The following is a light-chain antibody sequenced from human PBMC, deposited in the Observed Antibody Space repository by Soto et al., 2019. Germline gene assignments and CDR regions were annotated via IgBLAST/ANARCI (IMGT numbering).Light chain of an antibody. CDR1: QSVTSSY. CDR3: QQYGSSPLT. Sequence: EIVLTQSPATLSLSPGERATLSCRASQSVTSSYLAWYQQKPGQAPRLLLYGASSRAPGIPDRFRGVGSGTDFTLTISRLEPEDSAVYYCQQYGSSPLTFGGGTKVEI. J-gene: IGKJ4*01. CDR2: GAS. V-gene: IGKV3-20*01.